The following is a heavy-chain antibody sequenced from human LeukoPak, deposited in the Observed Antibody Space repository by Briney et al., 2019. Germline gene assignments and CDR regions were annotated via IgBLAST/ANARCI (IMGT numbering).Heavy chain of an antibody. CDR2: IYYSGST. Sequence: SETLSLTCTVSGGSISSYYWSWIRQPPGKGLEWIGYIYYSGSTNYNPSLKSRVTISVDTSKNQFSLKPSSVTAADTAVYYCARHRRQLLSADWFDPWGQGTLVTVSS. D-gene: IGHD2-2*01. J-gene: IGHJ5*02. CDR1: GGSISSYY. V-gene: IGHV4-59*08. CDR3: ARHRRQLLSADWFDP.